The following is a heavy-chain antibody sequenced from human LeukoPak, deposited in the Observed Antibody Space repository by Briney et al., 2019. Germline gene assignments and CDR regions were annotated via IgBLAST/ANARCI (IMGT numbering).Heavy chain of an antibody. V-gene: IGHV1-18*01. CDR1: VYTVTSYG. D-gene: IGHD6-19*01. CDR2: ISAYNGNT. Sequence: ASVKVSCKAAVYTVTSYGISWVRRAPGQGLEWMGWISAYNGNTNYAQKLQGRVTMTTDTSTSTAYMELRSLRSDDTAVYYCARVQIIAEADYWGQGTLVTVSS. CDR3: ARVQIIAEADY. J-gene: IGHJ4*02.